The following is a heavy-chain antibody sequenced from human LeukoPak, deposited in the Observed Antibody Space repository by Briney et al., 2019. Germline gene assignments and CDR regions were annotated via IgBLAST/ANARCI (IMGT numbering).Heavy chain of an antibody. Sequence: PSETLSLTCTVSGGSISSYYWSWIRQPPGKGLEWIGYIYYSGSTNYNPSLKSRVTISVDTSKNQFSLKLSSVTAADTAAYYCARTVTDYYYYYMDVWGKGTTVTVSS. CDR2: IYYSGST. V-gene: IGHV4-59*01. CDR3: ARTVTDYYYYYMDV. CDR1: GGSISSYY. J-gene: IGHJ6*03. D-gene: IGHD1-14*01.